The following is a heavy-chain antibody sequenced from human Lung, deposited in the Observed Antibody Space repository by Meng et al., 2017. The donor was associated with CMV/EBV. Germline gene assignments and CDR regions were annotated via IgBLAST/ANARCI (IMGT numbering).Heavy chain of an antibody. D-gene: IGHD7-27*01. Sequence: SVXVSCKASGYTFTAHYFHWVRQAPGQGLEWMGWIHPHRGDTNYAQQFQGRVTLTRDTSINTGYMELTRLTSDDTAGYYGARANNWGPDYWGQGTLVTVSS. CDR2: IHPHRGDT. CDR3: ARANNWGPDY. V-gene: IGHV1-2*02. J-gene: IGHJ4*02. CDR1: GYTFTAHY.